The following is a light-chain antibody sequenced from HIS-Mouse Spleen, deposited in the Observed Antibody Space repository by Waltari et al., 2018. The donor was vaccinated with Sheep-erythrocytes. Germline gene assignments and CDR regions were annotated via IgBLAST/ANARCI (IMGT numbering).Light chain of an antibody. CDR3: CSYAGSSTPWV. CDR1: SSDVGSYNL. J-gene: IGLJ3*02. Sequence: LTQPASVSGSPGQSITISCTGTSSDVGSYNLVSWYQQHPGKAPKLMIYEGSKRPSGVSNRFSGPKAGNAASLTISGLQAEDEADYYCCSYAGSSTPWVFGGGTKLTVL. V-gene: IGLV2-23*01. CDR2: EGS.